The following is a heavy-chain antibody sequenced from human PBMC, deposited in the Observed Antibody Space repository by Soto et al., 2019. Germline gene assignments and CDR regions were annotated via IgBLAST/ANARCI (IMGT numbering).Heavy chain of an antibody. Sequence: EVKLLECGGGLVQPGESLRLSCAASGFRFWTYSMSWVRQAPGKGLEWVSGISGDGSATSYADSLKGRFTVSRDNSKDTLFLQMNTLRVEDTAVYYCAKTRLYDNNDYHRDGFDVWGPGTAVTVS. CDR1: GFRFWTYS. V-gene: IGHV3-23*01. J-gene: IGHJ3*01. CDR3: AKTRLYDNNDYHRDGFDV. CDR2: ISGDGSAT. D-gene: IGHD5-12*01.